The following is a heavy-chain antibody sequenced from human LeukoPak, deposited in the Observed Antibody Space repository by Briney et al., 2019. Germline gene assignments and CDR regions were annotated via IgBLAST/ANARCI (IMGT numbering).Heavy chain of an antibody. CDR1: GGSISSYY. V-gene: IGHV4-59*01. Sequence: PSETLSLTCTVSGGSISSYYWSWIRQPPGKGLEWIGYIYYSGSTNYNPSLKSRVTISVDTSKNQFSLKLGSVTAADTAVYYCARGRGYSGYDFSCYFDYWGQGTLVTVSS. J-gene: IGHJ4*02. CDR2: IYYSGST. CDR3: ARGRGYSGYDFSCYFDY. D-gene: IGHD5-12*01.